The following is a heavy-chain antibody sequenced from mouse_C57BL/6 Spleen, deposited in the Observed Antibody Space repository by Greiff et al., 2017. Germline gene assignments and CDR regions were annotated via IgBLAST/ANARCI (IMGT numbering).Heavy chain of an antibody. D-gene: IGHD1-1*01. CDR2: ISGGGGNT. Sequence: EVKLMESGGGLVKPGGSLKLSCAASGFTFSSYTMSWVRQTPEKRLEWVATISGGGGNTYYPDSVKGRFTISRDNAKNTLYLQMSSLRSEDTAVYYCARHYYGTRAWFAYWGQGTLVTVSA. J-gene: IGHJ3*01. CDR3: ARHYYGTRAWFAY. CDR1: GFTFSSYT. V-gene: IGHV5-9*04.